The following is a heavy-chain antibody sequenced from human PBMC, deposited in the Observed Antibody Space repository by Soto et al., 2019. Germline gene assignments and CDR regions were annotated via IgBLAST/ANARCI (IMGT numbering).Heavy chain of an antibody. CDR2: ILHSGTT. Sequence: QVQLQESGPGLVKPSETLSLTCAVSGGSISSSNWWHWVPQPPGKGLEWIGEILHSGTTNYNPSLKSRVAISVDKSKNKFSLKLNSVTAADTAVYYCARVRQYCSGTSCYLDPWGQGTLVTVSS. CDR3: ARVRQYCSGTSCYLDP. V-gene: IGHV4-4*02. J-gene: IGHJ5*02. CDR1: GGSISSSNW. D-gene: IGHD2-2*01.